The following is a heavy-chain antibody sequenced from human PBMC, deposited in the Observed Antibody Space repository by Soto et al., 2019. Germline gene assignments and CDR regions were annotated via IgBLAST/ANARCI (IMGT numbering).Heavy chain of an antibody. CDR2: ISGSGGST. V-gene: IGHV3-23*01. J-gene: IGHJ6*02. CDR1: GFTFSSYA. CDR3: AKDPGSTTYYYYYYGMDV. Sequence: GGSLRLSCAASGFTFSSYAMSWVRQAPGKGLEWVSAISGSGGSTYYADSVKGRFTISRDNSKNTLYLQMNSLRAEDTAVYYCAKDPGSTTYYYYYYGMDVWGQGTTVTVSS. D-gene: IGHD2-2*01.